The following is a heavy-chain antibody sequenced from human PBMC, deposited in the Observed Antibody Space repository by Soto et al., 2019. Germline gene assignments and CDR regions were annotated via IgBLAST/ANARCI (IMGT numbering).Heavy chain of an antibody. J-gene: IGHJ6*02. Sequence: PGESLKISCKGSGYSFTSYWISWVRQMPGKGLEWMGRIDPSDSYTNYSPSFQGHVTISADKSISTAYLQWSSLKASDTAMYYCVKFGGVITPRGMDVGGQGTTVTVSS. CDR3: VKFGGVITPRGMDV. V-gene: IGHV5-10-1*01. D-gene: IGHD3-16*01. CDR2: IDPSDSYT. CDR1: GYSFTSYW.